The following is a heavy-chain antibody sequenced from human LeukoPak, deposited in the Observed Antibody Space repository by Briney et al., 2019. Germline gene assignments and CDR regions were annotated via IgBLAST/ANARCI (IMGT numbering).Heavy chain of an antibody. CDR1: GFTVSSNY. V-gene: IGHV3-53*01. CDR3: ARDSDGGYNHYFDY. Sequence: QPGGSLRLSCAASGFTVSSNYMSWVRQSPGKGLEWVSVIYSGDNAYYAASVKGRFTISRDNSKNTLYLQMNSLRADDTAMYYCARDSDGGYNHYFDYWGQGTLVTVSS. J-gene: IGHJ4*02. D-gene: IGHD5-24*01. CDR2: IYSGDNA.